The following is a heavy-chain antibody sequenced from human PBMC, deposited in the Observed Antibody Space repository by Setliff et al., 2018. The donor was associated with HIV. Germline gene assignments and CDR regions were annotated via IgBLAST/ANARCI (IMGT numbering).Heavy chain of an antibody. Sequence: PSEILSLTCAVYGGSFSGYYWNWIRQSPGKGLEWIGEINHSGSTNYNPSLKSRITISVDTSKKQFSLKLNSVTAADTAVYYCARGPAEWQIVVVPAAHWYFDLWGRGTLVTVSS. CDR3: ARGPAEWQIVVVPAAHWYFDL. D-gene: IGHD2-2*01. J-gene: IGHJ2*01. CDR1: GGSFSGYY. CDR2: INHSGST. V-gene: IGHV4-34*01.